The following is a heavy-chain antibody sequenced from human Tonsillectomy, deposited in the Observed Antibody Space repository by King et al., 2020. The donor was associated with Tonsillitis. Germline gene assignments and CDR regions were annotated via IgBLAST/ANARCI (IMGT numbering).Heavy chain of an antibody. CDR1: GGSISSSSYY. CDR2: SYYSGST. D-gene: IGHD6-13*01. Sequence: LQLQESGPGLVKPSETLSLTCTVSGGSISSSSYYWGWIRQPPGKGLEWIGSSYYSGSTYYNPSLKSRVTISVDTSKNQFSLKLSSVTAADTAVYYCARRVLYSSSWYRKDYFDYWGQGTLVTVSS. J-gene: IGHJ4*02. CDR3: ARRVLYSSSWYRKDYFDY. V-gene: IGHV4-39*01.